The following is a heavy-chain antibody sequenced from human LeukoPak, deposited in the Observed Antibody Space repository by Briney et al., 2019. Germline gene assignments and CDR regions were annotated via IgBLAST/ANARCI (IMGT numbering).Heavy chain of an antibody. V-gene: IGHV1-69*01. J-gene: IGHJ4*02. CDR3: ARDRAQESSSSIFDY. CDR2: IIPIFGTA. D-gene: IGHD6-6*01. CDR1: GGTFSSYA. Sequence: ASVKVSCKASGGTFSSYAISWVRQAPGQGLEWMGGIIPIFGTANYAQKFQGRVTITADESTSTAYMELSSLRSEDTAVYYCARDRAQESSSSIFDYWGQGTLVTVSS.